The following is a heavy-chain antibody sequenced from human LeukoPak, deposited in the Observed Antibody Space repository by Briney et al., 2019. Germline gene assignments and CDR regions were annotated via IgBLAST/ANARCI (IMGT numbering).Heavy chain of an antibody. Sequence: GGSLRLSCAASGFTFSSCAMSWVRQAPGKGLEWVSAISGGGSNTYYADSVKGRFTISRDNSKNTLYLQMHSLTAEDTAVYYCAKGPLRGGAGTTGDYWARGPLAPSSS. CDR1: GFTFSSCA. V-gene: IGHV3-23*01. CDR3: AKGPLRGGAGTTGDY. D-gene: IGHD1-14*01. J-gene: IGHJ4*02. CDR2: ISGGGSNT.